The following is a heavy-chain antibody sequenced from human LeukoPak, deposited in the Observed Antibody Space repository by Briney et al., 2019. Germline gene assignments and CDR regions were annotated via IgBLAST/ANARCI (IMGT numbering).Heavy chain of an antibody. J-gene: IGHJ4*02. Sequence: ASVKVSCKASGYTFTSYGISWVRQAPGRGLEWMGWISAYNGNTNYAQKLQGRVTMTTVTSTSTAYMELRSLRSDDTAVYYCARDGRGEDGYNFFDYWGQGTLVTVSS. CDR2: ISAYNGNT. V-gene: IGHV1-18*01. CDR1: GYTFTSYG. CDR3: ARDGRGEDGYNFFDY. D-gene: IGHD5-24*01.